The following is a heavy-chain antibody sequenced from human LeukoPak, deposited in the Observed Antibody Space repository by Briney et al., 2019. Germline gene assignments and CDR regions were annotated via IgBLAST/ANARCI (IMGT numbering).Heavy chain of an antibody. Sequence: GGSLRLSCAASGFTFSSYSMNWVRQAPGKGLEWVSSISRSSSYIYYADSVKGRFTISRDNAKNSLYLQMNSLRAEDTAVYYCARDCSGGSCYAHWGQGTLVTVSS. D-gene: IGHD2-15*01. V-gene: IGHV3-21*01. CDR2: ISRSSSYI. CDR1: GFTFSSYS. J-gene: IGHJ4*02. CDR3: ARDCSGGSCYAH.